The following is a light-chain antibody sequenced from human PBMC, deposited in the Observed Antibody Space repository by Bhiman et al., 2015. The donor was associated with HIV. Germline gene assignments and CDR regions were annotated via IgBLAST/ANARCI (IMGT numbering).Light chain of an antibody. Sequence: QSALTQPASVSGSPGQSITISCTGTGSDVGGYNHVSWYQQHPGKAPKVMIYDVSKRPSGVSNRFSGSKSGNTASLTISGLQAEDEAHYYCTSLTSSLTYVFGTGTNVTVL. CDR2: DVS. CDR3: TSLTSSLTYV. J-gene: IGLJ1*01. V-gene: IGLV2-14*03. CDR1: GSDVGGYNH.